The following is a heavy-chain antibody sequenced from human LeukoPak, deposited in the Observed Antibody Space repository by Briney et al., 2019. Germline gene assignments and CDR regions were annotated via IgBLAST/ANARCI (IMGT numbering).Heavy chain of an antibody. CDR3: AKEGELRWEQWPGDCFDY. Sequence: GGSLRLSCAASGFTFSSYAMSWVRQAPGKGLEWVSAISGSGGSTYYADSVKGRFTISRDNSKNTLYLQMNSLRAEDTAVYYCAKEGELRWEQWPGDCFDYWGQGTLVTVSS. CDR2: ISGSGGST. D-gene: IGHD6-19*01. CDR1: GFTFSSYA. V-gene: IGHV3-23*01. J-gene: IGHJ4*02.